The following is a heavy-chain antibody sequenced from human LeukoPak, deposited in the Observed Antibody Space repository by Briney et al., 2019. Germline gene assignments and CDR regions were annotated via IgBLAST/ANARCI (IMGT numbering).Heavy chain of an antibody. CDR2: INHSGST. J-gene: IGHJ4*02. CDR3: ARHPKHYYDILTGYFDY. D-gene: IGHD3-9*01. CDR1: GGSFSGYY. Sequence: SETLSLTCAVYGGSFSGYYWSWIRQPPGKGLEWIGEINHSGSTNYNPSLKSRVTISADTSKNQFSLKLSSVTAADTAVYYCARHPKHYYDILTGYFDYWGQGTLVTVSS. V-gene: IGHV4-34*01.